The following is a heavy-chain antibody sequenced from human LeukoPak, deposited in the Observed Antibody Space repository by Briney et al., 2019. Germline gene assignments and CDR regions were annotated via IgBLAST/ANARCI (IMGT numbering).Heavy chain of an antibody. CDR2: IRYDGSNK. Sequence: PGGSLRLSCAASGFTFSSYGMHWVRQAPGKGLEWVAFIRYDGSNKYYADSVKGRFTISRDNSENTLYLQMNSLRAEDTAVYYCAKDPSYCSSTSCPLGYWGQGILVTVSS. J-gene: IGHJ4*02. CDR1: GFTFSSYG. D-gene: IGHD2-2*01. CDR3: AKDPSYCSSTSCPLGY. V-gene: IGHV3-30*02.